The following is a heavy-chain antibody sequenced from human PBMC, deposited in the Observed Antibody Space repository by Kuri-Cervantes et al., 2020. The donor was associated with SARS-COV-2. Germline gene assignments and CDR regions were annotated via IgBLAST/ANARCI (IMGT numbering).Heavy chain of an antibody. J-gene: IGHJ4*02. CDR3: ARLLRFLEWSEFDY. Sequence: SVKVSCRASGYTFTGYYMHWVRQAPGQGLEWMGGIIPIFGTANYAQKFQGRVTITADESTSTAYMELSSLRSEDTAVYYCARLLRFLEWSEFDYWGQGTLVTVSS. D-gene: IGHD3-3*01. CDR2: IIPIFGTA. CDR1: GYTFTGYY. V-gene: IGHV1-69*13.